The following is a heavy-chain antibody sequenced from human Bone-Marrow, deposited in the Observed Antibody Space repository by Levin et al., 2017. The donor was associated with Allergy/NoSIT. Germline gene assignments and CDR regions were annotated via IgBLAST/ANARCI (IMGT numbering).Heavy chain of an antibody. CDR2: IYSGGST. CDR3: ARVFSKSSSGYYYVSLDWYFDL. V-gene: IGHV3-53*01. Sequence: GESLKISCAASGFTVSSNYMSWVRQAPGKGLEWVSVIYSGGSTYYADSVKGRFTISRDNSKNTLYLQMNSLRAEDTAVYYCARVFSKSSSGYYYVSLDWYFDLWGRGTLVTVSS. CDR1: GFTVSSNY. J-gene: IGHJ2*01. D-gene: IGHD3-22*01.